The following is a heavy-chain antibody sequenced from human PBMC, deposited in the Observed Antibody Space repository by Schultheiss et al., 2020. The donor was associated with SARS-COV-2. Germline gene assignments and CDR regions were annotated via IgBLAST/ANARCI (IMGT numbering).Heavy chain of an antibody. CDR1: GFTFSSYS. D-gene: IGHD4-17*01. V-gene: IGHV3-21*01. J-gene: IGHJ3*02. CDR3: ARDADGDYDAFDI. Sequence: GGSLRLSCAASGFTFSSYSMNWVRQAPGKGLEWVSSISSSSSYIYYADSVKGRFTISRDNAKNSLYLQMNSLRDEDTAVYYCARDADGDYDAFDIWGQGTMVTVSS. CDR2: ISSSSSYI.